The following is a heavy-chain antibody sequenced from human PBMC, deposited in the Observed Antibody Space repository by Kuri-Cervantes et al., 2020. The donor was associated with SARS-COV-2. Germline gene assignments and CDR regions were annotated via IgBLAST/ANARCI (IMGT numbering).Heavy chain of an antibody. D-gene: IGHD5-18*01. CDR1: GYTLTELS. CDR2: FDPEDGET. V-gene: IGHV1-24*01. Sequence: ASVKVSCKVSGYTLTELSMHWVRQAPGKGLEWMGGFDPEDGETIYAQKFQGRVTMTEVTSTSTTYMELRSLRSDDTAVYYRARGYSYGRYYFDYWGQGTLVTVSS. CDR3: ARGYSYGRYYFDY. J-gene: IGHJ4*02.